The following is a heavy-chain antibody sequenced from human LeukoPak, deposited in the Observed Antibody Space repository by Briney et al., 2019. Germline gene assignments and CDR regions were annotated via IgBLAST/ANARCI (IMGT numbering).Heavy chain of an antibody. D-gene: IGHD6-19*01. CDR1: GFTVDDYA. CDR3: AKDMGAVTGGWVDY. V-gene: IGHV3-43*02. J-gene: IGHJ4*02. Sequence: GGSQRLSCAASGFTVDDYAMHWVRQTPGKGLEWVSVISGDGGSTYNADSVKGRFTISRDNSKNSLYLQMNSLRTEDTALYSCAKDMGAVTGGWVDYWGQGTLVTVSS. CDR2: ISGDGGST.